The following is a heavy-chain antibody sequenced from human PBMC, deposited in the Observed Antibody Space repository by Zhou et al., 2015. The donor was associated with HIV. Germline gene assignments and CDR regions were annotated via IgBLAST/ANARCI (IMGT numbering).Heavy chain of an antibody. CDR1: GFTFGSYT. D-gene: IGHD6-13*01. CDR2: INHNGGKT. CDR3: AKAGDLSWYDY. Sequence: VQLVESGGGVVQPGRSLRLSCAASGFTFGSYTMGWVRQAPGKGLEWVSDINHNGGKTFYADYVKGRFTISRDNSKSTLYLQMNSLRAEDTAIYYCAKAGDLSWYDYWGQGTLVTVSS. V-gene: IGHV3-23*04. J-gene: IGHJ4*02.